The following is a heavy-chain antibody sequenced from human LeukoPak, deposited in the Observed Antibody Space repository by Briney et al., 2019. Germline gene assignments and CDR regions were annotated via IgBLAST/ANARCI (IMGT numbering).Heavy chain of an antibody. D-gene: IGHD1-26*01. Sequence: PGGSLRLSYAASGFTFSSYWMHWVRQAPGKGLVWVSRINSDGSNIIYADSVKGRFTFSRDNAKNTLYLQMNSLRAEDTAVYYCARGLIVGATVDNWFDPWGQGTLVTVSS. CDR2: INSDGSNI. V-gene: IGHV3-74*01. CDR3: ARGLIVGATVDNWFDP. J-gene: IGHJ5*02. CDR1: GFTFSSYW.